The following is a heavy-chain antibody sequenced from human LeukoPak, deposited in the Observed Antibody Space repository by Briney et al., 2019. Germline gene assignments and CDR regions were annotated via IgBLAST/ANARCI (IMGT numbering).Heavy chain of an antibody. CDR1: GYSISSGDY. CDR3: ARGIYYLIEY. D-gene: IGHD3-10*01. V-gene: IGHV4-38-2*01. J-gene: IGHJ4*02. CDR2: IFHSGST. Sequence: SETLSLTCAVSGYSISSGDYWGWIRQTPGKGLEWIGNIFHSGSTYHNPSLKSRVTISVDTTKNEFSLKLSSVTAADTAVYYCARGIYYLIEYWGQGTLVTVSS.